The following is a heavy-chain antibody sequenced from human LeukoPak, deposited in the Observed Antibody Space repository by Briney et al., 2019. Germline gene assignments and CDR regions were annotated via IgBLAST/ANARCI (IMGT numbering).Heavy chain of an antibody. CDR1: GGSISNYY. D-gene: IGHD2-15*01. CDR2: IYYSGST. J-gene: IGHJ4*02. Sequence: SSETLSLTCTVSGGSISNYYWSWIRQPPGKELEWIGYIYYSGSTNYNPSFKSRVTISVDTSKNQFSLSLNSVTAADTAVYYCTRSAAGVVGAADYWGQGTLVTVSS. V-gene: IGHV4-59*01. CDR3: TRSAAGVVGAADY.